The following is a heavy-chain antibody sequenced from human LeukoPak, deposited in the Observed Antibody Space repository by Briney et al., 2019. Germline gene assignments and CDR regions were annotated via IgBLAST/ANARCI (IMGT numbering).Heavy chain of an antibody. J-gene: IGHJ4*02. V-gene: IGHV3-48*01. Sequence: GGSLRLSCAASGFTVSSNYMSWVRQAPGKGLEWVSYISSISSTIYYSDSVKGRFTISRDNAKNSLYLQMNSLRAEDTAVYYCARDGASYSNYEGNFDYWGQGTLVTVSS. D-gene: IGHD4-11*01. CDR2: ISSISSTI. CDR3: ARDGASYSNYEGNFDY. CDR1: GFTVSSNY.